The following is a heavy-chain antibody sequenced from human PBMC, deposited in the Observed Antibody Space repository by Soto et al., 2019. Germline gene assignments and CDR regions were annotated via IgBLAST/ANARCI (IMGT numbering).Heavy chain of an antibody. D-gene: IGHD2-15*01. CDR3: ARGYCSGGSCGLFDY. Sequence: SETLSVTCTVSCGSISSYYWSWIRQPPGKGLEWIGYIYYSGSTNYNPSLKSRVTISVDTSKNQFSLKLSSVTAADTAVYYCARGYCSGGSCGLFDYWGQGTLVTVS. CDR2: IYYSGST. J-gene: IGHJ4*02. V-gene: IGHV4-59*01. CDR1: CGSISSYY.